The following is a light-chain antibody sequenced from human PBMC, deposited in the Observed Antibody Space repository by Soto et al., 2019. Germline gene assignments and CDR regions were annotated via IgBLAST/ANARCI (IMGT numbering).Light chain of an antibody. J-gene: IGKJ4*01. CDR2: GAS. CDR3: QQYGSSPPIT. V-gene: IGKV3-20*01. CDR1: QSVSSRY. Sequence: EIVLTQSPGTLSLSPGERATLSCRASQSVSSRYLAWYQQKPGQAPRLLIYGASSRATGIPDRFSGGGSGTDFNLTISRLEPEDFEVYYCQQYGSSPPITFGGGTKVESK.